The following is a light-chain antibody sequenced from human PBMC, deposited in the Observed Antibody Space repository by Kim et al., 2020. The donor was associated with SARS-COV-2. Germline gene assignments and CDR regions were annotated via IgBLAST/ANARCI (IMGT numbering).Light chain of an antibody. J-gene: IGLJ1*01. Sequence: QSALAQPASVSGSPGQPITISCTGTSSDVGGYKYVSWYQQHPGKAPKLMIFDVSDRPSGVSDRFSGSKSGNTASLTISGLQAEDEADYYCMSYRRGSTYVFGSGTKVTVL. CDR2: DVS. V-gene: IGLV2-14*03. CDR3: MSYRRGSTYV. CDR1: SSDVGGYKY.